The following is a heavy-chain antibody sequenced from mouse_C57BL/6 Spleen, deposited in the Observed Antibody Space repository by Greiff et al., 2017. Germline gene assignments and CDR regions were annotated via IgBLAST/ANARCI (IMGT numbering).Heavy chain of an antibody. CDR1: GFTFSDYG. D-gene: IGHD1-1*02. V-gene: IGHV5-17*01. Sequence: EVMLVESGGGLVKPGASLKLSCAASGFTFSDYGMHWVRQAPEKGLEWVAYISSGSSTIYYADTVQGRFTISRDNAKNTLFLQMTSLRSEDTAMYYCATLWGAMDYWGQGTSVTVSS. CDR2: ISSGSSTI. J-gene: IGHJ4*01. CDR3: ATLWGAMDY.